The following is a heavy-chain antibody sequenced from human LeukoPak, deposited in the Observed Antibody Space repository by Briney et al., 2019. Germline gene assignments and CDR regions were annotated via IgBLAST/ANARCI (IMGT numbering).Heavy chain of an antibody. J-gene: IGHJ4*02. CDR3: VRQMVGASFDY. V-gene: IGHV3-7*01. D-gene: IGHD1-26*01. CDR2: IKQDGSET. CDR1: GFIIISYR. Sequence: GGSLRLSCAASGFIIISYRMSWVRQAPGKGLEWVANIKQDGSETYYVDSVRGRFTFSRDNAENSVYLQMNSLRAEDTAVYYCVRQMVGASFDYWGQGTLVTVSS.